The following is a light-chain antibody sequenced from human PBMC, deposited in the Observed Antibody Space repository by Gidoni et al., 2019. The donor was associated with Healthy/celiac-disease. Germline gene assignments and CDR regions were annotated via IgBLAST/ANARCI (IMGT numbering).Light chain of an antibody. CDR2: KAS. V-gene: IGKV1-5*03. J-gene: IGKJ1*01. CDR3: QQYNSWGT. Sequence: DIQMTQSPSTLSASVGDRVTITCRASQSISSWLAWYQQNPGKAPKLLIYKASSLESGVPSRFSGSGSGTEFTLTISSLQPDDFATYYCQQYNSWGTFGQGTKVEIK. CDR1: QSISSW.